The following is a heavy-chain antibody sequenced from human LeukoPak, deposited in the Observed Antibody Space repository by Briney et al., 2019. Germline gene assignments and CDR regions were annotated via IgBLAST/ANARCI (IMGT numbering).Heavy chain of an antibody. Sequence: GASVKVSCKASGYTFTGYYMHWVRQAPGQGLEWMGWINPNSVGTNYAQKFQGRATMTRDTSISPAYMELRRLRSADTAVYSCAIPQGHCSSTSRPGSNAFDIWGQGTMVTVSS. D-gene: IGHD2-2*01. CDR3: AIPQGHCSSTSRPGSNAFDI. J-gene: IGHJ3*02. V-gene: IGHV1-2*02. CDR2: INPNSVGT. CDR1: GYTFTGYY.